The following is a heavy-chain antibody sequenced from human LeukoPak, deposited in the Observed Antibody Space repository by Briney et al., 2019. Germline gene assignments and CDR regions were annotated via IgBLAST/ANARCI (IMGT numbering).Heavy chain of an antibody. J-gene: IGHJ3*02. V-gene: IGHV5-51*01. CDR3: ARPSSPAGLDAFDI. CDR2: IYPGDSDT. CDR1: GYSFFNYW. Sequence: KPGESLKISCKASGYSFFNYWIGWVRQVPGKGLEWMGIIYPGDSDTRYSPSFQGQVTISADKSVSTAYLQWSSLKASDTAMYYCARPSSPAGLDAFDIWGQGTMVTVSS.